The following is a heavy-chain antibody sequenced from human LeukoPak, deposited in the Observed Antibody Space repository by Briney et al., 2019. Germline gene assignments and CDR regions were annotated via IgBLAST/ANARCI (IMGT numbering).Heavy chain of an antibody. CDR2: ISSDGSNK. Sequence: GGSLRLSCAASGFTFSSYAMHWVRQAPGKGLEWVAFISSDGSNKYYADSVKGRFTISRDNSKNTLYLQMNSLRAEDTAVYYCARSTSGRAGLYFQHWGQGTLVTVSS. CDR3: ARSTSGRAGLYFQH. D-gene: IGHD6-19*01. CDR1: GFTFSSYA. J-gene: IGHJ1*01. V-gene: IGHV3-30-3*01.